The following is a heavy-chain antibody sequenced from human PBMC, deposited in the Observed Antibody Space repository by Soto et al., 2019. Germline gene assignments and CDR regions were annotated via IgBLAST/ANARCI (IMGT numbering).Heavy chain of an antibody. CDR3: ARGTSMTREVQGDAPGKDFLDS. V-gene: IGHV4-34*01. Sequence: QVPLQQWGGGLLKPSETLSLTCAVYGGSFSGYYWTWIRQPPGKGLEWIGRINHSGSTNLNPSLKTRIIISVETSKNQFALRLRSLSAADTAFYYCARGTSMTREVQGDAPGKDFLDSWGQGTLVTVSS. J-gene: IGHJ4*02. D-gene: IGHD2-8*01. CDR2: INHSGST. CDR1: GGSFSGYY.